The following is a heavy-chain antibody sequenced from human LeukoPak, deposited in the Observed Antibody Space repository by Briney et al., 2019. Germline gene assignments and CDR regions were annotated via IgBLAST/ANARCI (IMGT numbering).Heavy chain of an antibody. CDR3: ARDNNSYGSTFDY. Sequence: SVKVSCKASGYTFTGYYMHWVRQAPGQGLEWVGWINPNSGGTNYAQKFQGRVTMTRHTSISTAYMELSRLRSDDTAVYYCARDNNSYGSTFDYWGQGTLVTVSS. CDR1: GYTFTGYY. V-gene: IGHV1-2*02. CDR2: INPNSGGT. D-gene: IGHD5-18*01. J-gene: IGHJ4*02.